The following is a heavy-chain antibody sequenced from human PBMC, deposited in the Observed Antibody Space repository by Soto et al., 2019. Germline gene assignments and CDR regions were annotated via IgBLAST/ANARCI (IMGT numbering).Heavy chain of an antibody. V-gene: IGHV4-30-4*01. CDR1: GGSISSGDYY. Sequence: QVQLQESGPGLVKPSQTLSLTCTVSGGSISSGDYYWSWIRQPPGKGLEWIGSIYYSGSTYYNPSLKSRVTISVDTSKNQFSLKLSSVTDADTAVYYCASQSRINTAFGYWGQGTLVTVSS. J-gene: IGHJ4*02. D-gene: IGHD4-17*01. CDR2: IYYSGST. CDR3: ASQSRINTAFGY.